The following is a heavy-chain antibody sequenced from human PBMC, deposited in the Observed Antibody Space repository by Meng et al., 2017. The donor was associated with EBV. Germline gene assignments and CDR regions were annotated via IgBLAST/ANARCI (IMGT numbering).Heavy chain of an antibody. CDR2: LIPMSDAP. J-gene: IGHJ4*02. D-gene: IGHD3-10*01. V-gene: IGHV1-69*01. CDR1: GGTFRSDA. Sequence: VRSGAEVKKPGSSVKVSCKTSGGTFRSDAISWVRHAPGQGLEWMGGLIPMSDAPHYAQKFQGRVTITADESTSTHYMDLSGLRSEDTAVYYCASESGRGFTPDYWGQGTLVTVSS. CDR3: ASESGRGFTPDY.